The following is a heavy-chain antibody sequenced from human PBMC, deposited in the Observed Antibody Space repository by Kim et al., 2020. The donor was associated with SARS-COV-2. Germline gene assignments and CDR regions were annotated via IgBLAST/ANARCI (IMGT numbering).Heavy chain of an antibody. CDR2: ISGSSGST. J-gene: IGHJ4*02. V-gene: IGHV3-23*01. D-gene: IGHD1-26*01. Sequence: GGSLRLSCAASGFTFSSYAMSWVRQAPGKGLEWVSSISGSSGSTYYADSVKGRFTISRDNAKNTLYLQMNSLRAEDTAVYYCAKGGGWHSGSYTDWWGQGTLVTVSS. CDR3: AKGGGWHSGSYTDW. CDR1: GFTFSSYA.